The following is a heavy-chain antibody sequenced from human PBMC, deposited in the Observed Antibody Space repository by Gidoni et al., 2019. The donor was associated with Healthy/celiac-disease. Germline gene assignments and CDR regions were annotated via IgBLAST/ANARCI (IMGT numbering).Heavy chain of an antibody. CDR3: GKVSARTSQLNFDY. Sequence: LPLLESGRGVLQPGRSLRTSSAASGFTVGSYALSWLRRAPGNGLEWVSVISGSGGSKYYPDSVKGRFTIAGDTSKNTLYLQMFSLRAEATAVYYCGKVSARTSQLNFDYWGQGTLVTVSS. CDR1: GFTVGSYA. CDR2: ISGSGGSK. V-gene: IGHV3-23*01. J-gene: IGHJ4*02. D-gene: IGHD2-2*01.